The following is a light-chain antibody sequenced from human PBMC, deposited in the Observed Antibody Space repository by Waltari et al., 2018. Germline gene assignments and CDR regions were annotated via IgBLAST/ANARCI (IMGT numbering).Light chain of an antibody. V-gene: IGLV2-14*03. CDR2: DVN. Sequence: QLALTQPASVSGSLGQSITIPCTGPSGDVGSYNYVSWYQQHPGKAPKLMIYDVNKRPSGVSNRFSGSKSGNTASLTISGFQAEDEADYYCSSYTSSSTWVFGGGTKLTVL. J-gene: IGLJ3*02. CDR3: SSYTSSSTWV. CDR1: SGDVGSYNY.